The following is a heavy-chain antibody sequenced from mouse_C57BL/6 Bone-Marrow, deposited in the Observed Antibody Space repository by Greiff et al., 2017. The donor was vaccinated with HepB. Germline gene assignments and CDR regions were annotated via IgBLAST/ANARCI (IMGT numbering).Heavy chain of an antibody. V-gene: IGHV1-39*01. D-gene: IGHD1-1*01. Sequence: VQLQQSGPELVKPGASVKISCKASGYSFTDYNMNWVKQSNGKSLEWIGVINPNYGTTSYNQKFKGKATLTVDQSSSTAYMQLSSLTSEDSAVYYCARFSYYYGPKGGYFDVWGTGTTVTVSS. CDR2: INPNYGTT. J-gene: IGHJ1*03. CDR1: GYSFTDYN. CDR3: ARFSYYYGPKGGYFDV.